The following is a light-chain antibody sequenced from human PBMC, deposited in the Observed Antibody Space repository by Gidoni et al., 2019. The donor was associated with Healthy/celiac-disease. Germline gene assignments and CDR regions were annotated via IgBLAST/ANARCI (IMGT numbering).Light chain of an antibody. CDR2: AAS. V-gene: IGKV1-39*01. J-gene: IGKJ4*01. CDR1: QSISSY. Sequence: DIQMTQSPSSLSASVGDRVTITCRASQSISSYLNWYQQKPGKAPKLLIYAASSLQSGVPSRLSGSGSGTDFTLTISSLQPEDFATYYCQQSYSTQLTLGGGTKVEIK. CDR3: QQSYSTQLT.